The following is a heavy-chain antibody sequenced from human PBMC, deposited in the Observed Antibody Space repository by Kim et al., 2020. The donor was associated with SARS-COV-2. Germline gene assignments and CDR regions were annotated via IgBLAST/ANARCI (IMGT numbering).Heavy chain of an antibody. V-gene: IGHV4-39*07. CDR1: GGSISSSSYY. Sequence: SETLSLTCTVSGGSISSSSYYWVWIRQPPGKGLEWIGTIYYSGSTYYNPSLKSRVTISVDTSKNQFSLKLSSVTAADTAVYYCARDRNTALVADAFDIWG. CDR2: IYYSGST. CDR3: ARDRNTALVADAFDI. D-gene: IGHD5-18*01. J-gene: IGHJ3*02.